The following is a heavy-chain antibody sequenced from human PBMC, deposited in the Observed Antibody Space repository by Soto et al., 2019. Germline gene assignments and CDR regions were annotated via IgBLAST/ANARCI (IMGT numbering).Heavy chain of an antibody. Sequence: ASVKVSCKASGYTFTSYGISWVRRAPGQGLEWMGWISAYNGNANYAQKLQGRVTMTTDTSTSTAYMELRSLRSDDTAVYYCARDRVISSWPRDGMDVWGQGTTVTVSS. CDR1: GYTFTSYG. CDR2: ISAYNGNA. V-gene: IGHV1-18*01. D-gene: IGHD6-13*01. J-gene: IGHJ6*02. CDR3: ARDRVISSWPRDGMDV.